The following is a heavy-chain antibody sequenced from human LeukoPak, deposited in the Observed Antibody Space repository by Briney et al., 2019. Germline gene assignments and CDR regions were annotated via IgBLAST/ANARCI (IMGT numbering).Heavy chain of an antibody. Sequence: SETLSLTCAVYGGSFSGYYWGWLRQPPGKGLEWIGSIYNDGNTYKNPSLRSRVTISVDTSKNQFSLNLNSVTAADTAVYYCARPDDYGASGYFEYWGQGTLVTVSS. CDR3: ARPDDYGASGYFEY. D-gene: IGHD4-17*01. J-gene: IGHJ4*02. V-gene: IGHV4-34*01. CDR1: GGSFSGYY. CDR2: IYNDGNT.